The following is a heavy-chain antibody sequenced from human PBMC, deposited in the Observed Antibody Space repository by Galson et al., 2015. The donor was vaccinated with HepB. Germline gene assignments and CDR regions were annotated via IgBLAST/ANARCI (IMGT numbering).Heavy chain of an antibody. J-gene: IGHJ4*02. CDR3: ARDLWDY. Sequence: SLRLSCAASGFIFSNSGMHWVRQAPGKGLEWVASIRSDGSNNYYAVSVRGRFTISRDNSKNTLYLQMNSLRAEDTSVYYCARDLWDYWGQGTLVTVSS. V-gene: IGHV3-30*02. CDR1: GFIFSNSG. CDR2: IRSDGSNN.